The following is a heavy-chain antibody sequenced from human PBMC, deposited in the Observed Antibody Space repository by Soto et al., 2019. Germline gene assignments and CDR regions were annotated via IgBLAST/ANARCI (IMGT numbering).Heavy chain of an antibody. D-gene: IGHD4-17*01. J-gene: IGHJ4*02. CDR3: ARDSYRSGALRWFDY. V-gene: IGHV3-33*01. Sequence: PGGSLRLSCAASGFTFSSYGMHWVRQAPGKGLEWVAVIWYDGSNKYYADSVKGRFTISRDNSKNTLYLQMNSLRAEDTAVYYCARDSYRSGALRWFDYWGQGTLVTVSS. CDR2: IWYDGSNK. CDR1: GFTFSSYG.